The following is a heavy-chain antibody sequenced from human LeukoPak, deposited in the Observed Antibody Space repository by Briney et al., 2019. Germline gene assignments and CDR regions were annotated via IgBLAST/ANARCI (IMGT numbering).Heavy chain of an antibody. J-gene: IGHJ4*02. D-gene: IGHD2-21*02. V-gene: IGHV3-74*01. Sequence: GGSLRLSCAASGFTFHSYWMHWVRQAPGKGLVWVSRIDNDGGSTTYADSVKGRFTISRDNAKNSQYLQMNSLRVEDTALYYCARAQTYGDSRLLLDYWGQGTLVTVSS. CDR3: ARAQTYGDSRLLLDY. CDR2: IDNDGGST. CDR1: GFTFHSYW.